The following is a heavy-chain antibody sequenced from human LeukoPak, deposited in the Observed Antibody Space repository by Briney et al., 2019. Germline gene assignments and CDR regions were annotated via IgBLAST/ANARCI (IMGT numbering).Heavy chain of an antibody. D-gene: IGHD3-10*01. CDR3: AREVRGALDL. CDR2: VSGGSGSI. CDR1: GFSFSTYT. J-gene: IGHJ4*02. V-gene: IGHV3-21*01. Sequence: PGGSPRLSCAATGFSFSTYTMNWVRQAPGKGLEWVSSVSGGSGSIYYADSVKGRFTISRDNAKNSLYLQMNSLRAEDTAVYYCAREVRGALDLWGQGTLVTVSS.